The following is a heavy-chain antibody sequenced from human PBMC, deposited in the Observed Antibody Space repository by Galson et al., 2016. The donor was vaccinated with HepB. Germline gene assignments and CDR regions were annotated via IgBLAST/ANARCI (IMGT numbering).Heavy chain of an antibody. CDR1: GGSISSYY. D-gene: IGHD2-2*01. J-gene: IGHJ4*02. CDR2: IYSSGST. CDR3: ATYASGYFDH. Sequence: SETLSLTCTVSGGSISSYYWSWIRQPAGKGLEWIGRIYSSGSTNYNPSLKSRVTMSVDTSKNQLSLKLTSVTAADTAVYYCATYASGYFDHWGQGTLVTVSS. V-gene: IGHV4-4*07.